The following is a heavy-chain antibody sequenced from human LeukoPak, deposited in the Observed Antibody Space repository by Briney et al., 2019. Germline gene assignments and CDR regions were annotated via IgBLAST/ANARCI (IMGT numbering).Heavy chain of an antibody. CDR1: GFTFSSYS. CDR2: ISSSSSYI. V-gene: IGHV3-21*01. J-gene: IGHJ3*02. D-gene: IGHD3-22*01. CDR3: AREMIVVVTEDDAFDI. Sequence: GGSLRLSCAASGFTFSSYSMNWVRQAPGKGLEWVSSISSSSSYIYYADSVKGRFTISRDNAKNSLYLQMNSLRAEDTAVYYCAREMIVVVTEDDAFDIWGQGTMVTVSS.